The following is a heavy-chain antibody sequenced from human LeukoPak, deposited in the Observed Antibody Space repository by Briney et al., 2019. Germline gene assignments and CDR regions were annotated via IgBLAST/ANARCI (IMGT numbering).Heavy chain of an antibody. CDR1: GYSFTSYW. D-gene: IGHD5-18*01. J-gene: IGHJ4*02. CDR2: IYPGDSDT. Sequence: GESLKISCKGSGYSFTSYWIGWVRQMPGKGLEWMGIIYPGDSDTRYSPSFQGQVTISADKSISTAYLQWSSLKASDTAMYYCARHGGSSYGTNYFHYWGQGTLVTVSS. V-gene: IGHV5-51*01. CDR3: ARHGGSSYGTNYFHY.